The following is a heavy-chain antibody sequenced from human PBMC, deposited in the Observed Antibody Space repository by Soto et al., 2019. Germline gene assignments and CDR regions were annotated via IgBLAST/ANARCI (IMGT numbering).Heavy chain of an antibody. Sequence: SVKVSCKASGGTFSNYAISWVRQAPGHGLEWMGGIISIFGTANYAQKFQGRVTITADESTSTAYMELSSMRSEDTAVYYCENDPGYYDSSGVLHDAFDIWGQGTMVTVSS. V-gene: IGHV1-69*13. CDR1: GGTFSNYA. CDR3: ENDPGYYDSSGVLHDAFDI. CDR2: IISIFGTA. J-gene: IGHJ3*02. D-gene: IGHD3-22*01.